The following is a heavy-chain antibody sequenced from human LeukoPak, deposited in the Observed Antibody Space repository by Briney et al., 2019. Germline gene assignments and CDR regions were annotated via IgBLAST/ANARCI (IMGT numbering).Heavy chain of an antibody. CDR2: IYYLGTT. Sequence: PSETLSLTCTVSGGSISSGSYYYSWIRQPAGKGLEWIGHIYYLGTTTYNPSLRSRVTISMDASKNQFSLNLTSVTAADTAVYYCAVTWNADRTFAPWGQGILVTVS. CDR1: GGSISSGSYY. J-gene: IGHJ5*02. D-gene: IGHD1-1*01. V-gene: IGHV4-61*10. CDR3: AVTWNADRTFAP.